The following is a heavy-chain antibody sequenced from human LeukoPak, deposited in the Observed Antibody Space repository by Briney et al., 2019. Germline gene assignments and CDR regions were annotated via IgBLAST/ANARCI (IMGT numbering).Heavy chain of an antibody. CDR1: GGTVSSYA. CDR3: ARDGRDTSSSLY. Sequence: WASVKVSCKASGGTVSSYAINWVRQAPGQGLEWMGKIIPMIGIANYAQKFQGRVTITADKSTSAAYMELSGLRSEDTAVYYCARDGRDTSSSLYWGQGTLVTVSS. V-gene: IGHV1-69*04. CDR2: IIPMIGIA. J-gene: IGHJ4*02. D-gene: IGHD2-15*01.